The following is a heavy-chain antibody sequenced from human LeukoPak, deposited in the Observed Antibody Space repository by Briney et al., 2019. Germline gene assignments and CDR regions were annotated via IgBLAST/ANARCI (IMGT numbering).Heavy chain of an antibody. CDR2: IYHSGST. J-gene: IGHJ6*03. CDR3: ARVSAAAGTRDHYYYYYYMDV. V-gene: IGHV4-38-2*01. CDR1: GYSISSGYY. Sequence: SETLSLTCAASGYSISSGYYWGWIRQPPGKGLEWIGSIYHSGSTYYNPSLKSRVTISVDTSKNQFSLKLSSVTAADTAVYYCARVSAAAGTRDHYYYYYYMDVWGKGTTVTVSS. D-gene: IGHD6-13*01.